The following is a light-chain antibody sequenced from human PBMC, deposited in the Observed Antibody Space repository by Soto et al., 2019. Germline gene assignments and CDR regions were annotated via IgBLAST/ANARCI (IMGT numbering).Light chain of an antibody. CDR1: SSDVGAYDF. J-gene: IGLJ1*01. V-gene: IGLV2-11*01. CDR2: DVT. Sequence: QSALTQPRSVSGSPGQSVTISCTGTSSDVGAYDFVSWYQQHPGKAPQLMIYDVTKRPSGVPDRFSGSKSGNAACLTVSGLQAEDEAEYYCSSYAGRNNYVFGNGTKVTVL. CDR3: SSYAGRNNYV.